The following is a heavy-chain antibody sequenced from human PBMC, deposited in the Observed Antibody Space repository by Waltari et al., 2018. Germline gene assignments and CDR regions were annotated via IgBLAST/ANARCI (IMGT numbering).Heavy chain of an antibody. V-gene: IGHV1-18*01. CDR1: GGTFSSYA. J-gene: IGHJ5*02. D-gene: IGHD6-6*01. CDR3: ARTYSSSPRGNWFDP. Sequence: GGTFSSYAISWVRQAPGQGLEWMGWISAYNGNTNYAQKLQGRVTMTTDTSTSTAYMELRSLRSDDTAVYYCARTYSSSPRGNWFDPWGQGTLVTVSS. CDR2: ISAYNGNT.